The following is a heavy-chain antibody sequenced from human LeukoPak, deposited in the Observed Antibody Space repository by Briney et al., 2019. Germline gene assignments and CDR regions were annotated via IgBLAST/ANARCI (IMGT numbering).Heavy chain of an antibody. D-gene: IGHD6-6*01. CDR2: INPNSGGT. CDR3: ARAYIISSPDY. V-gene: IGHV1-2*02. CDR1: GYTFTGYY. Sequence: ASVKVSCKASGYTFTGYYMHWVRQAPGQGLEWMGWINPNSGGTNYAQKFQGRVTVTRDTSISTAYMELSRLRSDDTAVYFCARAYIISSPDYWGQGTLVTVSS. J-gene: IGHJ4*02.